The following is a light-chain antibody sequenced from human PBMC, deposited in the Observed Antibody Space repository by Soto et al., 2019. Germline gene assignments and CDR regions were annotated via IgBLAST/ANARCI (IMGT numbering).Light chain of an antibody. CDR1: SSDVGGYNS. CDR2: EVS. V-gene: IGLV2-8*01. Sequence: QSVLTQPPSASGSPGQSVTIPCTGTSSDVGGYNSVSWYQQHPGKVPKLMIYEVSKRPSGVPDRFSGSKSGNTASLTVSGLQAEDEADYYCSSYAGSNNLVFGGGTKLTFL. CDR3: SSYAGSNNLV. J-gene: IGLJ2*01.